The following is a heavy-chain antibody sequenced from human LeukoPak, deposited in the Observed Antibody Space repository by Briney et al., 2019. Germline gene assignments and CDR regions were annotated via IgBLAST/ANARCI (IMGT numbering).Heavy chain of an antibody. Sequence: ASVKASCKASGYTFSSYGISWVRQAPGQGLEWMGWISAYDGNTNYAQKLQGRVTMTTDTSTSTAYMELRSLRSDDTAVYYCARESNWAYYFDYWGQGTLVTVSS. CDR3: ARESNWAYYFDY. CDR1: GYTFSSYG. V-gene: IGHV1-18*01. J-gene: IGHJ4*02. CDR2: ISAYDGNT. D-gene: IGHD7-27*01.